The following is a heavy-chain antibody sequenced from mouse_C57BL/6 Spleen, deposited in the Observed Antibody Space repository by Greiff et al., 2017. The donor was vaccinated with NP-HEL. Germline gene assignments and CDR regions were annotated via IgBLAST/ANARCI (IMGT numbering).Heavy chain of an antibody. CDR3: ARKLTGNYYAMDY. J-gene: IGHJ4*01. Sequence: VQLKESGPELVKPGASVKISCKASGYSFTDYNMNWVKQSNGKSLEWIGVINPNYGTTSYNQKFKGKATLTVDQSSSTAYMQLNSLTSEDSAVYYCARKLTGNYYAMDYWGQGTSVTVSS. D-gene: IGHD4-1*01. CDR2: INPNYGTT. CDR1: GYSFTDYN. V-gene: IGHV1-39*01.